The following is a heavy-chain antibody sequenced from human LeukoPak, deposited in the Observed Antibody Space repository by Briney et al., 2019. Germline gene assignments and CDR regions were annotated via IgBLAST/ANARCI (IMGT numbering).Heavy chain of an antibody. CDR2: ISAYNGNT. Sequence: GASVKVSCKASGYTFTSYGISWVRQAPGQGLEWMGWISAYNGNTNYAQKLQGRVTMTTDTSTSTAYMELRSLRSDDTAVYYCARDLFPSDYYDSSGYTDYWGQGTLVTVSS. CDR3: ARDLFPSDYYDSSGYTDY. V-gene: IGHV1-18*01. D-gene: IGHD3-22*01. CDR1: GYTFTSYG. J-gene: IGHJ4*02.